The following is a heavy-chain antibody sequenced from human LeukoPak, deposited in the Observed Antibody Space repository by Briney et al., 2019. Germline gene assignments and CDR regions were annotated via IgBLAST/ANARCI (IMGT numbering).Heavy chain of an antibody. D-gene: IGHD3-10*01. J-gene: IGHJ4*02. Sequence: GGSLRLSCAASGFTFSDAWMTWVRQAPGKGLEWVSHISSSSSTIYYADSVKGRFTISRDNAKNSLYLQMNSLRDEDTAVYYCVRGDGWFGELLNFHNWGQGTLVTVSS. CDR2: ISSSSSTI. CDR3: VRGDGWFGELLNFHN. V-gene: IGHV3-48*02. CDR1: GFTFSDAW.